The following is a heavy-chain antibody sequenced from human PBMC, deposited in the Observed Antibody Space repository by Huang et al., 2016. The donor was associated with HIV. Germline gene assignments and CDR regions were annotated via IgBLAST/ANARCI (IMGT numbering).Heavy chain of an antibody. Sequence: EVQLLESGGGLVQPGGSLRLSCAASGLTFDNSAMTWVRQAPGKGLEWVSVIITSGDTTYYADFVKGRFTISRDNSKKTLYLQMNSLRAEDTAVYYCAKAPGWYFIFDNWGQGTLVTVSS. CDR1: GLTFDNSA. D-gene: IGHD6-19*01. V-gene: IGHV3-23*01. J-gene: IGHJ4*02. CDR2: IITSGDTT. CDR3: AKAPGWYFIFDN.